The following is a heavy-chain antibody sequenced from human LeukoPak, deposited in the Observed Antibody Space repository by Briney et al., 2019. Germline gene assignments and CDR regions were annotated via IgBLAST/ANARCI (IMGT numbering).Heavy chain of an antibody. J-gene: IGHJ4*02. V-gene: IGHV1-24*01. Sequence: ASVKVSCKVSGYTLTELSMHWVRQAHGKGLEWMGGFDPEDGETIYAQKFQGRVTMTEDTSTDTAYMELSSLRSEDTAVYYCATPGETVTTFDYWGQGTLVTVSS. CDR2: FDPEDGET. CDR1: GYTLTELS. CDR3: ATPGETVTTFDY. D-gene: IGHD4-17*01.